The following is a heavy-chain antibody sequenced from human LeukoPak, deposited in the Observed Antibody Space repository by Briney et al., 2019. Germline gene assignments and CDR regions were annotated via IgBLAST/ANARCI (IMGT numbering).Heavy chain of an antibody. J-gene: IGHJ4*02. Sequence: ASVKVSCKASGYTFTGYYMHWVRQAPGQGLEWMGWINPNSGGTNYAQKFQGRVTMTRDTSISTAYMELSRLRSDDTAVYYCARDMKGLRATDYWGQGTLVTVPS. CDR1: GYTFTGYY. CDR3: ARDMKGLRATDY. V-gene: IGHV1-2*02. CDR2: INPNSGGT. D-gene: IGHD5-18*01.